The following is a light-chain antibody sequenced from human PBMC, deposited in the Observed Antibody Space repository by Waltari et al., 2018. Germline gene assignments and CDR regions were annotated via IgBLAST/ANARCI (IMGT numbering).Light chain of an antibody. Sequence: VFTQSPAPLSFSPGGGATLSCRASQTISTYLAWYQQKAGQAPGLLIYDASKRATGIPARFSGSGSGTDFTLTISSLEPEDFALYYCQQRTNGPRTFGQGTKLEIK. V-gene: IGKV3-11*01. CDR2: DAS. CDR3: QQRTNGPRT. CDR1: QTISTY. J-gene: IGKJ2*02.